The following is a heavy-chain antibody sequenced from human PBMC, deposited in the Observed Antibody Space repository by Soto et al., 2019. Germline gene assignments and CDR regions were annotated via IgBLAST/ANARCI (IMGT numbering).Heavy chain of an antibody. J-gene: IGHJ6*02. CDR3: EREHSITILWVEHGRDV. V-gene: IGHV4-4*07. D-gene: IGHD3-3*01. CDR2: IYTSGST. CDR1: GGSISSYY. Sequence: PSETLSLTCTVSGGSISSYYWSWIRQPAGKGLEWIGRIYTSGSTNYNPSLKSRVTMSVDTSKNQFSLQLNSVTPEDTAVYYCEREHSITILWVEHGRDVWGQGTTVPVSS.